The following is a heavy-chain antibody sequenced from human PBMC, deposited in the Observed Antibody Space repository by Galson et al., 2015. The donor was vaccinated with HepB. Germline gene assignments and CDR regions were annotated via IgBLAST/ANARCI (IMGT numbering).Heavy chain of an antibody. D-gene: IGHD3-3*01. V-gene: IGHV1-69*10. CDR2: ISPMVGIP. CDR3: ASADDFWSGYRDAGTSRWFDS. J-gene: IGHJ5*01. Sequence: SVKVSCKASGDSFSIYAMSWVRQAPGQGLEWMGGISPMVGIPNYAQKFQDRVTITADKSTGTALMELSSLRSEDTAVYYCASADDFWSGYRDAGTSRWFDSWGQGTLVIVSS. CDR1: GDSFSIYA.